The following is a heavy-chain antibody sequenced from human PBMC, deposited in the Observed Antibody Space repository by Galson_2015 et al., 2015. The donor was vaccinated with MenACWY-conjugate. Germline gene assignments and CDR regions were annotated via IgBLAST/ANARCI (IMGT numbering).Heavy chain of an antibody. CDR2: ISYSGST. CDR3: ARLPYCSSTSCPFDC. Sequence: LSLTCTVSAGSISNYYWSWIRQPPGKGLEWIGYISYSGSTNYSPSLKSRVTISVDTSKNQFSLKLSSVTAADTAVYYCARLPYCSSTSCPFDCWGQGTLVTVSS. D-gene: IGHD2-2*01. CDR1: AGSISNYY. V-gene: IGHV4-59*08. J-gene: IGHJ4*02.